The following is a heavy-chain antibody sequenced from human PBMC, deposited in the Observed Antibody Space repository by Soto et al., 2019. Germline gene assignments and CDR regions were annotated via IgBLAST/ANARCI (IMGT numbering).Heavy chain of an antibody. D-gene: IGHD3-3*01. CDR3: ARLLGGAVIEGYYSGMDV. CDR2: IYYSGST. Sequence: SETLSLTCTVSGVSIGSSSAYWGWIRQPPGQGLEWIGTIYYSGSTYYNPSLSSRLIISVDTSKNQFSLKLSSVTAADAAVYYCARLLGGAVIEGYYSGMDVWGQGTTVTVSS. V-gene: IGHV4-39*01. J-gene: IGHJ6*02. CDR1: GVSIGSSSAY.